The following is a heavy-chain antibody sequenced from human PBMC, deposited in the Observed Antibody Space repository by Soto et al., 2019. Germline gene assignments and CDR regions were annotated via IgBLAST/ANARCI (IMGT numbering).Heavy chain of an antibody. CDR1: GSTFSDYY. CDR2: TSSSGSTI. D-gene: IGHD6-19*01. Sequence: LRLSCAASGSTFSDYYMSWIRQAPGKGLEWVSYTSSSGSTISYADPVKGRFTISRDNAKNSLYLQRNSLRAEDTAVYYCARDLWSSGWQCDYWGQGTLVTVSS. J-gene: IGHJ4*02. V-gene: IGHV3-11*01. CDR3: ARDLWSSGWQCDY.